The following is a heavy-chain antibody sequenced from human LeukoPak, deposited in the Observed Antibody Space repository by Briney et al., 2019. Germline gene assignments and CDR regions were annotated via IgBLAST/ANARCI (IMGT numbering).Heavy chain of an antibody. J-gene: IGHJ4*02. V-gene: IGHV4-4*07. CDR3: ARGGGYSSSWYGGYFDY. Sequence: SETLSLTCTVSGGSISSYYWSWIRQPAGKGLEWIGRIYTSGSTNYNPSLKSRVTMSVDTSKNQFSPKLSSVTAADTAVYYCARGGGYSSSWYGGYFDYWGQGTLVTVSS. CDR1: GGSISSYY. D-gene: IGHD6-13*01. CDR2: IYTSGST.